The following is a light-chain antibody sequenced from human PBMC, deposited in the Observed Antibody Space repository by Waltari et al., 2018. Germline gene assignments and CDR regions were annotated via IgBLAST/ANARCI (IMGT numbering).Light chain of an antibody. Sequence: WNQQHPGNAPKLMNYDVTRLPAGVSKRFSGSKSGNTASLTIFGLQAEDEADYYCASFTSTRTVVFGGGTRVTVL. CDR3: ASFTSTRTVV. V-gene: IGLV2-14*04. CDR2: DVT. J-gene: IGLJ2*01.